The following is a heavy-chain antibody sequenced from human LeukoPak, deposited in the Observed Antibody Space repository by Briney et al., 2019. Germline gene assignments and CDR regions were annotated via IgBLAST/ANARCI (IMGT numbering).Heavy chain of an antibody. CDR3: VRDRGYSTFDY. J-gene: IGHJ4*02. CDR1: GFPFSNYW. V-gene: IGHV3-7*01. Sequence: GGSLRLSCAGSGFPFSNYWMAWVRQAPGKGLEWVANMKEDGGEINYVDSVKGRFTIPRDNAKNSLDLQMNSLRVDDTAVYYCVRDRGYSTFDYWGRGTLVTVSS. CDR2: MKEDGGEI. D-gene: IGHD4-23*01.